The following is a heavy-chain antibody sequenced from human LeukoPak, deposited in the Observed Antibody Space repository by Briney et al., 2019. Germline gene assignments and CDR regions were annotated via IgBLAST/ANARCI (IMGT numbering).Heavy chain of an antibody. CDR2: ISSSSSYI. Sequence: GGSLRLSCAASGFTFTRYSMNWVRQAPGKGLEWVSSISSSSSYIYYADSVKGRFTISRDNAKNSLYLQMNSLRAEDTAVYYCAREFPRDYESSGYYSFGYWGQGTLVTVSS. CDR3: AREFPRDYESSGYYSFGY. CDR1: GFTFTRYS. J-gene: IGHJ4*02. D-gene: IGHD3-22*01. V-gene: IGHV3-21*01.